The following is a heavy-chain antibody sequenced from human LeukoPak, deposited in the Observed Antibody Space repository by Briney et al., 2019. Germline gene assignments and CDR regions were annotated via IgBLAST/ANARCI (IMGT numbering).Heavy chain of an antibody. CDR1: GFTFSDYY. CDR3: ARDRMGISHYYYMDV. Sequence: PGGSLRLSCAASGFTFSDYYMSWIRQAPGKGLEWVSYISSRGSTIYYADSVKGRFTISRDNAKNSLYLQMNSLRAEDTAVYYCARDRMGISHYYYMDVWGKGTTVTVPS. CDR2: ISSRGSTI. D-gene: IGHD7-27*01. V-gene: IGHV3-11*04. J-gene: IGHJ6*03.